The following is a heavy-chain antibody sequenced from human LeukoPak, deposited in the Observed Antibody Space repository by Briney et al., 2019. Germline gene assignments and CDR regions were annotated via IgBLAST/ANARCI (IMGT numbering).Heavy chain of an antibody. J-gene: IGHJ6*02. V-gene: IGHV4-59*01. CDR3: ARDYYDRRMDV. CDR1: GGSISSYY. CDR2: IYYSGST. D-gene: IGHD3-22*01. Sequence: SETLSLTCTVSGGSISSYYWSWIRQPPGKGLEWTGYIYYSGSTNYNPSLKSRVTISVDTSKNQFSLKLSSVTAADTAVYYCARDYYDRRMDVWGQGTTVTVSS.